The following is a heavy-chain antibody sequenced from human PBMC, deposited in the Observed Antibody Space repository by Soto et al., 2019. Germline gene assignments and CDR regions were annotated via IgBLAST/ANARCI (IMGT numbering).Heavy chain of an antibody. CDR2: IRNKPNGHTT. D-gene: IGHD2-21*02. V-gene: IGHV3-72*01. CDR3: STTVITAPLFEY. J-gene: IGHJ4*02. Sequence: EVQLVESGGGLVQPGGALRLSCEGSGFTFSGHYMDWVRQAPGKGLEWLGRIRNKPNGHTTAYDASVKGRFTISRDDSKNLVYLQMNSLKSEDTALYYCSTTVITAPLFEYWGQGTLVAVSS. CDR1: GFTFSGHY.